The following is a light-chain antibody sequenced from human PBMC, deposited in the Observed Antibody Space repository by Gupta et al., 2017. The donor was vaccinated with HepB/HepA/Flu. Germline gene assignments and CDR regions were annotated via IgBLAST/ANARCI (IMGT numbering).Light chain of an antibody. Sequence: IVLTQSPATLSLSPGERATLSCRASQSVSSYLAWYQQKPGQAPRLPIYDASNRATGIPARFSGSGSGTDFTLTISSLEPEDSAVYYCQQRSNGFTFGPGTKMDIK. CDR1: QSVSSY. J-gene: IGKJ3*01. V-gene: IGKV3-11*01. CDR2: DAS. CDR3: QQRSNGFT.